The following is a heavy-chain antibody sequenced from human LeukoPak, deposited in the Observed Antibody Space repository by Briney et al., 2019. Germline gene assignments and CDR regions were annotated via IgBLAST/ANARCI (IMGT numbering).Heavy chain of an antibody. J-gene: IGHJ6*02. Sequence: GGSLRLSCAASGFTFSSYAMHWVRQAPGKGLECVAVISYDGSNKYYADSVKGRFTISRDNSKNTLYLQMNSLRAEDTAVYYCARLGYCSSTSCPGDRYGMDVWGQGTTVTVSS. CDR1: GFTFSSYA. V-gene: IGHV3-30-3*01. CDR3: ARLGYCSSTSCPGDRYGMDV. D-gene: IGHD2-2*01. CDR2: ISYDGSNK.